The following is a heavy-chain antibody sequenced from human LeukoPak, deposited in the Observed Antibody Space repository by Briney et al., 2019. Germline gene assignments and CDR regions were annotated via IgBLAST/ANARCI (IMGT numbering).Heavy chain of an antibody. CDR1: GFTFSSYS. CDR3: ARRPRQQLVRGGLAYFDY. V-gene: IGHV3-21*01. CDR2: ISSSSSYI. Sequence: GGSLRLSCAASGFTFSSYSMNWVRQAPGKGLEWVSSISSSSSYIYYADSVKGRFTISRDNAKNSLYLQMNSLRAEDTAVYYCARRPRQQLVRGGLAYFDYWGQGTLVTVSS. D-gene: IGHD6-13*01. J-gene: IGHJ4*02.